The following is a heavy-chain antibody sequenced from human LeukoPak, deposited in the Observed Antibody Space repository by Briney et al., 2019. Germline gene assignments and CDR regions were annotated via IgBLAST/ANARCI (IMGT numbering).Heavy chain of an antibody. V-gene: IGHV3-74*01. CDR2: MNSDGSDR. CDR1: GFTFSSYW. J-gene: IGHJ4*02. CDR3: ARGYATRGRDNSVGFDY. Sequence: GSLRLSCAVSGFTFSSYWMHWVRQGPGKGLVWVSRMNSDGSDRDYADSVKGRFTISRDNAKNTLYLQMDSLRAEDTAVYFCARGYATRGRDNSVGFDYWGQGALVTVSS. D-gene: IGHD3-16*01.